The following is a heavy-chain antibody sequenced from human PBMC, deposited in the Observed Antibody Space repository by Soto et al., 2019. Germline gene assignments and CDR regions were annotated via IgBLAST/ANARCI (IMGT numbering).Heavy chain of an antibody. CDR3: AGFCRQYWCFPGGMDV. CDR1: GGTFSSYA. D-gene: IGHD2-15*01. CDR2: IIPIFGTA. J-gene: IGHJ6*02. V-gene: IGHV1-69*12. Sequence: QVQLVQSGAEVKKPGSSVKVSCKASGGTFSSYAISWVRQAPGQGLERMGGIIPIFGTANYARKFQGRVMSTGDESTRTASRGLSSLRSEDTAVYYCAGFCRQYWCFPGGMDVWGQGTTVTVSS.